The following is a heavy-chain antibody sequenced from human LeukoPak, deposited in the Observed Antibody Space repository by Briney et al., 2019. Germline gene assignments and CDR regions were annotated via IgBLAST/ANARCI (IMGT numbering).Heavy chain of an antibody. CDR2: INHSGST. V-gene: IGHV4-34*01. CDR1: GGSFSGYY. CDR3: ARRDSSGFVVGVLDY. Sequence: SETLSLTCAVYGGSFSGYYWSWIRQPPGKGLEWIGEINHSGSTNYNPSLKSRVTISVDTSKNQFSLKLSSVTAADTAVYYCARRDSSGFVVGVLDYWGQGTLVTVSS. D-gene: IGHD3-22*01. J-gene: IGHJ4*02.